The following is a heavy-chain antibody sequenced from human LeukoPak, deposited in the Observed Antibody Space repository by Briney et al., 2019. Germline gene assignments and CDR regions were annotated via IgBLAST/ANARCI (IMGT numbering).Heavy chain of an antibody. J-gene: IGHJ6*03. CDR1: GFSFSSYG. Sequence: PGGPLRLSCAASGFSFSSYGMHWVRQSPGKGLEWLAFMRHEGSDKYYADSVKRRFTISRDNPKNTLYLQMNSLRSDDSGMYYCAKAGYCSGTGCPDYYYMDVWGKGTTVTVSS. V-gene: IGHV3-30*02. D-gene: IGHD2-2*01. CDR3: AKAGYCSGTGCPDYYYMDV. CDR2: MRHEGSDK.